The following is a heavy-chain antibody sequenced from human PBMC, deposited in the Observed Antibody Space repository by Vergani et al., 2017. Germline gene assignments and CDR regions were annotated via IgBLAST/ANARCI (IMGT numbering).Heavy chain of an antibody. CDR3: VKGKATPGNYWDFDL. D-gene: IGHD6-13*01. Sequence: EVQLVESGGGLVQPGRSLRLSCAASGFTFDDYAMHWVRQAPGKGLEWVSGINWNSDSIAYADSVKGRFTISRDNAKNSLYLQMNSLRAEDTALYYCVKGKATPGNYWDFDLWGRGTLVTVSS. CDR1: GFTFDDYA. CDR2: INWNSDSI. J-gene: IGHJ2*01. V-gene: IGHV3-9*01.